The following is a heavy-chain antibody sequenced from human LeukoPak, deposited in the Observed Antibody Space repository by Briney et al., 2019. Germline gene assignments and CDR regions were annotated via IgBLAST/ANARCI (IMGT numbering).Heavy chain of an antibody. D-gene: IGHD5-18*01. Sequence: ASVKVSCKASGYTFTGYYMHWVRQAPGQGLEWMGWISAYNGNTNYAQKLQGRVTMTTDTSTSTAYMELRSLRSDDTAVYYCASTGYSYGYDYWGQGTLVTVSS. CDR2: ISAYNGNT. CDR3: ASTGYSYGYDY. V-gene: IGHV1-18*04. J-gene: IGHJ4*02. CDR1: GYTFTGYY.